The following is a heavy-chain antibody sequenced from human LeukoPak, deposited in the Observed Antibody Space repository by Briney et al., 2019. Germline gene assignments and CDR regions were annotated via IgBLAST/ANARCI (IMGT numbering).Heavy chain of an antibody. CDR1: GYTFRSYG. Sequence: ASVKVSCKASGYTFRSYGISWVRQAPGQGLEWMGGIIPIFGTANYAQKFQGRVTITADKSTSTAYMELSSLRSDDTAVYYCARSPCIAAAGTYLCYYMDVWGKGTTVTVSS. CDR2: IIPIFGTA. CDR3: ARSPCIAAAGTYLCYYMDV. J-gene: IGHJ6*03. V-gene: IGHV1-69*06. D-gene: IGHD6-13*01.